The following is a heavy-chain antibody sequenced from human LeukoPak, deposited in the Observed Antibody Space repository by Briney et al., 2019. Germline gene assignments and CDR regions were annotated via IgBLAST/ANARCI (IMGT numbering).Heavy chain of an antibody. Sequence: GGSLRLSCAASGFTFSGSAMHWVRQASGKGLEWVSAISGSDVSTYYADSVKGRFTISRDNAKNTLYLQMNSLRAEDTAMYYCARVAYGEKNALDVWGQGTMVTVSS. D-gene: IGHD3-10*01. V-gene: IGHV3-23*01. CDR1: GFTFSGSA. J-gene: IGHJ3*01. CDR3: ARVAYGEKNALDV. CDR2: ISGSDVST.